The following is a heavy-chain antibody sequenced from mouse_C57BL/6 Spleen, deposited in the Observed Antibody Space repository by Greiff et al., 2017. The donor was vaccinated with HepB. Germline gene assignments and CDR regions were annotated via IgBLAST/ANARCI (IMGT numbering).Heavy chain of an antibody. V-gene: IGHV1-53*01. J-gene: IGHJ1*03. D-gene: IGHD1-1*01. CDR2: INPSNGGT. CDR3: ARPYYGSSYRYWYFDV. Sequence: VQLQQSGTELVKPGASVKLSCKASGYTFTSYWMHWVKQRPGQGLEWIGNINPSNGGTNYNEKFKSKATLTVDKSSSTAYMQLSSLTSEDSAVYYGARPYYGSSYRYWYFDVWGTGTTVTVSS. CDR1: GYTFTSYW.